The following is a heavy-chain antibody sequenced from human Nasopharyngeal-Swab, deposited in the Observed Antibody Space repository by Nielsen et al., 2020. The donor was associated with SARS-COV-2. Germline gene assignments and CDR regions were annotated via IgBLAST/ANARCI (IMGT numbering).Heavy chain of an antibody. J-gene: IGHJ6*03. CDR2: IYYSGST. Sequence: ESLKISCAVSGGSISSSRYYWGWIRQPQGQGLEGFGSIYYSGSTYYNPSLKSRVTISVDTYKNQFSLKLSSVTAADTAVYYCATYGYGSYYYYYMDFWGKGTTVTVSS. CDR3: ATYGYGSYYYYYMDF. V-gene: IGHV4-39*01. D-gene: IGHD5-18*01. CDR1: GGSISSSRYY.